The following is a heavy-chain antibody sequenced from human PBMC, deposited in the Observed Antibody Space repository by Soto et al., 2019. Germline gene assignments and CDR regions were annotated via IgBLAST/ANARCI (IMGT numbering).Heavy chain of an antibody. CDR3: ARDSGYDVDY. V-gene: IGHV4-31*03. Sequence: SETLSLTCTVSGGSISSGGYYWSWIRQHPGKGLEWIGYIYYSGSTYYNPSLKSRVTISVDTSKNQFSLKLSSVTAADTAVYYCARDSGYDVDYWGQGTLVTVSS. D-gene: IGHD5-12*01. J-gene: IGHJ4*02. CDR1: GGSISSGGYY. CDR2: IYYSGST.